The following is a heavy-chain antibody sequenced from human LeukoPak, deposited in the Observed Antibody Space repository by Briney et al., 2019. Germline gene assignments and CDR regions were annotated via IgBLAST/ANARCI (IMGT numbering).Heavy chain of an antibody. CDR2: ISGSGGST. CDR3: AKEATDYDYVWGSYRYCDY. D-gene: IGHD3-16*02. CDR1: GFTFSSYA. V-gene: IGHV3-23*01. J-gene: IGHJ4*02. Sequence: GGSLRLSCAASGFTFSSYAMSWVRQAPGKGLEWVSAISGSGGSTYYADSVKGRFTISRDNTKNTLYLQMNSLIAEDTAVYYCAKEATDYDYVWGSYRYCDYWGQGTLVTVSS.